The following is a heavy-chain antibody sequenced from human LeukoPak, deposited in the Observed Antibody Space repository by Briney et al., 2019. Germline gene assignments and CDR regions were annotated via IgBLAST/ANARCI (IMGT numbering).Heavy chain of an antibody. CDR1: GYTFTGYY. D-gene: IGHD1-1*01. V-gene: IGHV1-2*06. J-gene: IGHJ4*02. CDR3: ARVPVTFNWNDGLRSFDY. CDR2: INPNSGGT. Sequence: ASVKVSCKASGYTFTGYYMHWVRQAPRQGLEWMGRINPNSGGTNYAQKFQGRVTMTRDTSISTAYMELSRLRSDVTAVYYCARVPVTFNWNDGLRSFDYWGQGTLVTVSS.